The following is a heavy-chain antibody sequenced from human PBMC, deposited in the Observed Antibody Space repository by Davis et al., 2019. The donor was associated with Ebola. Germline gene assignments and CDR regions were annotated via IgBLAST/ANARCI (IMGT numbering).Heavy chain of an antibody. J-gene: IGHJ6*02. CDR1: GFTFSSYS. CDR3: ARVFWGMDV. V-gene: IGHV3-48*04. Sequence: GESLKISCAASGFTFSSYSMNWVRQAPGKGLEWVSYISGSGGNTYYADSVKGRFTISRDNAKNSLYLQMNSLRAEDTAVYYCARVFWGMDVWGQGTTVTVSS. D-gene: IGHD3-3*01. CDR2: ISGSGGNT.